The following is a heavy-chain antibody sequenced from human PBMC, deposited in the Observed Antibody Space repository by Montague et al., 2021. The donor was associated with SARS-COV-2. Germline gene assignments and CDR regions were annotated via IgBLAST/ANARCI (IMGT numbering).Heavy chain of an antibody. J-gene: IGHJ3*02. D-gene: IGHD3-22*01. CDR3: ASPTYYYDSSGSDAFDI. CDR2: IYYSGST. CDR1: GGSISSSNYY. Sequence: SETLSLTCTVSGGSISSSNYYWGWIRQPPGKGLEWIGSIYYSGSTYYNPSLKSRVIISVDTSKNQFSLKLSAVTAADTAVYYWASPTYYYDSSGSDAFDIWGQGTMVTVSS. V-gene: IGHV4-39*01.